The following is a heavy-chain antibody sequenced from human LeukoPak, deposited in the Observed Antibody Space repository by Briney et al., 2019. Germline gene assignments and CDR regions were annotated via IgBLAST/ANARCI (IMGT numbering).Heavy chain of an antibody. J-gene: IGHJ6*02. CDR2: IIPIFGTA. D-gene: IGHD3-3*01. V-gene: IGHV1-69*13. Sequence: GASVKVSCKASGGTFSSYAISWVRQAPGQGLEWMGGIIPIFGTANYAQKFQGRVTITADESTSTAYMELSSLRSEDTAVYYCATSTIFGVAEYYYYGMDVWGQGTTVTVSS. CDR3: ATSTIFGVAEYYYYGMDV. CDR1: GGTFSSYA.